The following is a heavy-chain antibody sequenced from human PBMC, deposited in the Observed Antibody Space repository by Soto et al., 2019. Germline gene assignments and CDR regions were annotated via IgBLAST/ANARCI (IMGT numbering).Heavy chain of an antibody. D-gene: IGHD4-17*01. J-gene: IGHJ1*01. CDR2: SYYTGST. CDR1: GGSISSYY. CDR3: ARHETLHGDYEH. V-gene: IGHV4-59*08. Sequence: QVQLQESGPGLVKPSETLSLTCTVSGGSISSYYWSWIRQPPGKGLEWIGYSYYTGSTNYNPSLKSRVTISVDTSKNQFSLKLGSVTAADTAVYYCARHETLHGDYEHWGQGTLVTVSS.